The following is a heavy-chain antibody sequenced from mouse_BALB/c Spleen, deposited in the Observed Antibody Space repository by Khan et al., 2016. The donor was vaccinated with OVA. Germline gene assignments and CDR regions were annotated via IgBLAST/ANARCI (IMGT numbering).Heavy chain of an antibody. D-gene: IGHD1-1*01. J-gene: IGHJ3*01. V-gene: IGHV3-8*02. Sequence: VQLKESGPSLVKPSQTLSLTCSVTGASITSGYWNWIRTFPGNKLEYMGYISYSGNTYYNPSLTSRISITRDTSKSQYYLQLNSVPTEDTATYYGECELRGFAYWGQGTEVTVSA. CDR3: ECELRGFAY. CDR1: GASITSGY. CDR2: ISYSGNT.